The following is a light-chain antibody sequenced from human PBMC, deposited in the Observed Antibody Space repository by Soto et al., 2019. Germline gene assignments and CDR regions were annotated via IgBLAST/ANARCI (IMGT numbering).Light chain of an antibody. CDR3: QQYGRSPLT. CDR2: GAS. J-gene: IGKJ4*01. Sequence: EIVLTQSPGTPSLSPGERATISCRASQSVSSSYLAWNQQKPGQAPRLLIYGASSRATGIPDRFSGSGSGTDFTLTISRLEPEDFAVYYCQQYGRSPLTFGGGTKVDIK. V-gene: IGKV3-20*01. CDR1: QSVSSSY.